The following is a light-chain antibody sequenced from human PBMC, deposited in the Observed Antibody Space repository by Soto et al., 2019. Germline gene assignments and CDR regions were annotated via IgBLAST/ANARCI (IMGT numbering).Light chain of an antibody. CDR3: QQYNNWPCT. Sequence: EIVLTQSPGTLSLSPGERATLSCRASQSVSSTYLAWYQQKPGQAPRLLIYGASSRATGIPDRFSGSGSGTDFTLTISSLQSEDFAVYYCQQYNNWPCTFGGGTKVEIK. J-gene: IGKJ4*01. CDR1: QSVSSTY. CDR2: GAS. V-gene: IGKV3-20*01.